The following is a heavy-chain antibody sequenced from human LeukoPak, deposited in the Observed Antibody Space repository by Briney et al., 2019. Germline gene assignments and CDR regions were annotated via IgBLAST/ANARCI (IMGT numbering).Heavy chain of an antibody. V-gene: IGHV4-39*07. J-gene: IGHJ3*02. CDR2: IYYSGST. D-gene: IGHD6-19*01. CDR3: ARDNSSGWFLAGAFDI. Sequence: SETLSLTCTVSGGSVSISSYYWGWIRQPPGKGLEWIGSIYYSGSTYYNPSLKSRVTISVDTSKNQFSLKLSSVTAADTAVYYCARDNSSGWFLAGAFDIWGQGTMVTVSS. CDR1: GGSVSISSYY.